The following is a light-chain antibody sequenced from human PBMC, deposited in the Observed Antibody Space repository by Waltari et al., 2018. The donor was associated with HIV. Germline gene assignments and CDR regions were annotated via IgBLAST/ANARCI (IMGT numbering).Light chain of an antibody. J-gene: IGLJ2*01. CDR1: KLGDTY. V-gene: IGLV3-1*01. Sequence: SYELTQPPSVSVSPGQPASVTCSGAKLGDTYVSWYQHTPGQSPVLVIFQNTKRPAGIPERFSGSNSGDTATLTISGTQAVDEADYYCQAWDSSSAVVFGGGTKLTVL. CDR2: QNT. CDR3: QAWDSSSAVV.